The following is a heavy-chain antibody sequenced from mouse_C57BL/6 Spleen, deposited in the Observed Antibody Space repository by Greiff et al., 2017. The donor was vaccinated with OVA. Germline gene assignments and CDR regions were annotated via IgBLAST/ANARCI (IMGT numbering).Heavy chain of an antibody. J-gene: IGHJ4*01. Sequence: QVQLQQSGAELVKPGASVKLSCKASGYTFTSYWMHWVKQRPGQGLEWIGMIHPNSGSTNYNEKFKSKATLTVDKSSSTAYMQLSSLTSEDSAVYYCARIYDYDGDYYAIDYWGQGTSVTVSS. CDR2: IHPNSGST. CDR1: GYTFTSYW. CDR3: ARIYDYDGDYYAIDY. D-gene: IGHD2-4*01. V-gene: IGHV1-64*01.